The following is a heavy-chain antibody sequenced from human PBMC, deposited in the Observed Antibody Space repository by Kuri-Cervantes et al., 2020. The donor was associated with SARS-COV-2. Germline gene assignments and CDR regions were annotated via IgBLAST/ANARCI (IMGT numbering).Heavy chain of an antibody. V-gene: IGHV3-23*01. Sequence: GESLKISCAASGFTFSSYAMSWVRQAPGKGLEWVSVISASGASTYYADSVKGRFTISRDNSKNTLYLQMNSLRAEDTAVYYCAKVGTSIAVSGRFDYWAREPWSPSPQ. CDR2: ISASGAST. J-gene: IGHJ4*02. CDR3: AKVGTSIAVSGRFDY. D-gene: IGHD6-19*01. CDR1: GFTFSSYA.